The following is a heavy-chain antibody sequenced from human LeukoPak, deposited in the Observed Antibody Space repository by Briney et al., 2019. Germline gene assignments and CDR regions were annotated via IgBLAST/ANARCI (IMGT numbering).Heavy chain of an antibody. Sequence: QPGGSLRLSCAASGFTFSSYTLGWVRQAPGKGLEWVSDINPSGGATYYADSVKGRFTISRDNSKNTLYLQMNSLRAEDTAVYYCAKALSASSYDCWGQGTLVTVSS. V-gene: IGHV3-23*01. CDR1: GFTFSSYT. J-gene: IGHJ4*02. D-gene: IGHD2-2*01. CDR3: AKALSASSYDC. CDR2: INPSGGAT.